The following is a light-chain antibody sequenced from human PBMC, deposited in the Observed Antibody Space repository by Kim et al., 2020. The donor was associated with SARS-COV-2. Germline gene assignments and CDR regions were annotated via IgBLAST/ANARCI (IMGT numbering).Light chain of an antibody. V-gene: IGKV1-17*01. CDR1: QGIRNS. Sequence: ASVGDRLPITCRASQGIRNSLEWSPQKPGKPPKRLIYGASNLQSGVPSRFSRSGSGTEFTLTLSSLQPEDFATYYCLQHNSYPWTFGQGTKVDIK. CDR2: GAS. CDR3: LQHNSYPWT. J-gene: IGKJ1*01.